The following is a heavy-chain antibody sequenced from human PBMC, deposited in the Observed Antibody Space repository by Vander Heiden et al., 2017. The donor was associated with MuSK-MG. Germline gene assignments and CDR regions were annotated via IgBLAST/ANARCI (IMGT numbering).Heavy chain of an antibody. V-gene: IGHV3-30*18. CDR1: GFTFSSYG. J-gene: IGHJ4*01. D-gene: IGHD5-18*01. CDR2: ISYDGSNK. CDR3: AKRLRGYSYNAPFDY. Sequence: QVQLVESGGGVVQPGRSLSLSCAASGFTFSSYGMHWVRQAPGKGLEWVAVISYDGSNKYYADSVKGRFTISRDNSKNTLYLQMNSLRAEDTAVYYCAKRLRGYSYNAPFDYWGHGTLVTVSS.